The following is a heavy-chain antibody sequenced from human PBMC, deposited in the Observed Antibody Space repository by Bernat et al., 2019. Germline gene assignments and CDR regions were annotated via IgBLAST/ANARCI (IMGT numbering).Heavy chain of an antibody. CDR3: ARDSDFWSGVSPMDV. CDR1: GFTFSSYE. V-gene: IGHV3-48*03. J-gene: IGHJ6*02. Sequence: EVQLVESGGGLVQPGGSLRLSCAASGFTFSSYEMNWVRQAPGKGLEWVSYISSSGSTIYYADSVKGRFTISRDNAKNSLYLQMNSLRAEDTAVYYCARDSDFWSGVSPMDVWGQGTTVTVSS. CDR2: ISSSGSTI. D-gene: IGHD3-3*01.